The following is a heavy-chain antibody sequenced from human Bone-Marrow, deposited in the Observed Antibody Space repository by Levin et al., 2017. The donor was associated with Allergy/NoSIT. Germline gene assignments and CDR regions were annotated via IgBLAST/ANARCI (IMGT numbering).Heavy chain of an antibody. J-gene: IGHJ4*02. V-gene: IGHV4-59*01. Sequence: LSCTVSGGSISGKYWSWIRQSPGKGLERIGYIFYSGNTNYNPSLKSRATISVDTSKNQFSLRLTSVTAADTAVYYCAREGWEYNSYYFDSWGQGTLVTVTS. CDR2: IFYSGNT. CDR3: AREGWEYNSYYFDS. D-gene: IGHD1-1*01. CDR1: GGSISGKY.